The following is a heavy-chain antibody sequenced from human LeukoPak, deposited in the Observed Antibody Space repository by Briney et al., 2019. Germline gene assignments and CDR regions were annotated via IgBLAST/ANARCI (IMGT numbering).Heavy chain of an antibody. J-gene: IGHJ4*02. Sequence: PSETLSLTCTVSGGSFSSSSYYWGWIRQPPGEGLEWIGSIYYRGSTYYNPSLKSRVTISVDTSKNQLSLKMSSVTAADTAVYYCARDSNSPFDYWGQGTLVTVSS. D-gene: IGHD1-1*01. V-gene: IGHV4-39*07. CDR3: ARDSNSPFDY. CDR1: GGSFSSSSYY. CDR2: IYYRGST.